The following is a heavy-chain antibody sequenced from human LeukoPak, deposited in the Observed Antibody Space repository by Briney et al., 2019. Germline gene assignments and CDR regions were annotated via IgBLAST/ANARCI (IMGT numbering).Heavy chain of an antibody. CDR3: ARDGQYSSSWFYGMDV. V-gene: IGHV4-39*07. CDR1: GGSISSSSYY. D-gene: IGHD6-13*01. Sequence: PSETLSLTCTVSGGSISSSSYYWGWIRQPPGKGLEWIGSIYYSGSTYYNPSLKSRVTISVDTSKNQFSLKLSSVTAADTAVYYCARDGQYSSSWFYGMDVWGQGTTVTVSS. CDR2: IYYSGST. J-gene: IGHJ6*02.